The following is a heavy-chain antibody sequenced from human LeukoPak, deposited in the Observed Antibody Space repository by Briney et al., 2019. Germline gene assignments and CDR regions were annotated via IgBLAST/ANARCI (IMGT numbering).Heavy chain of an antibody. CDR2: ISAYNGNT. CDR1: GYTFTSYG. D-gene: IGHD2-2*01. V-gene: IGHV1-18*01. J-gene: IGHJ4*02. Sequence: ASVKVSCKASGYTFTSYGISWVRQAPGQGLEWMGWISAYNGNTNYAQKLQGRVTMTTDTSTSTAYMELRSLRSDDTTVYYCARSLGVVPAAIFDYWGQGTLVTVSS. CDR3: ARSLGVVPAAIFDY.